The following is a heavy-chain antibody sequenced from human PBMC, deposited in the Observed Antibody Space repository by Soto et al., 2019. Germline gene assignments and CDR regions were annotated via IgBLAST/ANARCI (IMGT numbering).Heavy chain of an antibody. Sequence: SETLSLTCTVSGGSISSYYWSWIRQPPGKGLEWIGYIYYSGSTNYNPSLKSRVTISVDTSKNQFSLKLSSVTAADTAVYYCRITMVRGVIDAFDIWGQGTMVTVS. D-gene: IGHD3-10*01. CDR2: IYYSGST. J-gene: IGHJ3*02. CDR3: RITMVRGVIDAFDI. CDR1: GGSISSYY. V-gene: IGHV4-59*01.